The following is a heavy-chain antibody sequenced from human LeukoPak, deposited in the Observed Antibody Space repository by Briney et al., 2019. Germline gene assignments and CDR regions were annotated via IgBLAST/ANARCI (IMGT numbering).Heavy chain of an antibody. J-gene: IGHJ2*01. CDR3: ARDVTPNWYFDL. V-gene: IGHV4-59*01. D-gene: IGHD2-21*02. Sequence: PSETLSLTCTVSGGSISSYYWSWIRQPPGKGLEWIGYIYYSGSTNYNPSLKSRVTISVDTSKNQFSLKLSSVTAADTAVYYCARDVTPNWYFDLWGRGTLVTVSS. CDR2: IYYSGST. CDR1: GGSISSYY.